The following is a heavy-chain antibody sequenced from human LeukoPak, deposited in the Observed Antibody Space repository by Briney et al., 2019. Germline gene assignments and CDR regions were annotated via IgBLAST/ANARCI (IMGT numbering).Heavy chain of an antibody. CDR1: GFTFSSYA. D-gene: IGHD2-21*02. J-gene: IGHJ1*01. CDR2: ISYDGSNK. V-gene: IGHV3-30-3*01. CDR3: ASPVVTAIPEYFQH. Sequence: GGSLRLSCAASGFTFSSYAMSWVRQAPGKGLEWVAVISYDGSNKYYADSVKGRFTISRDNSKSTLYLQMNSLRAEDTAVYYCASPVVTAIPEYFQHWGQGTLVTVSS.